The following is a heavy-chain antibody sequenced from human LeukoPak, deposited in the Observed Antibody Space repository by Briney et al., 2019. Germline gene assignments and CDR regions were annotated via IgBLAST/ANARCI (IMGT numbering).Heavy chain of an antibody. J-gene: IGHJ4*02. V-gene: IGHV3-23*01. Sequence: GGSLRLSCVASGFTFSSTTMGWVRQAPGRGLEWVSSITAIDGRTYYADSVRGRFTISRGNTKNSLYLQMNSLRAEDTAVFYCARDQYDTWSRRGNFDSWGQGTLVIVSS. CDR3: ARDQYDTWSRRGNFDS. CDR2: ITAIDGRT. D-gene: IGHD3-3*01. CDR1: GFTFSSTT.